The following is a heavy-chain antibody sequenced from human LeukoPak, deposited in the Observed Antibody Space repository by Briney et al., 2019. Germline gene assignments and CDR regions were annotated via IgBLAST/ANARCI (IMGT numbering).Heavy chain of an antibody. CDR1: GFTFDDYA. J-gene: IGHJ4*02. CDR2: ISWNSGSI. CDR3: AKDIWQQLVTTSFDY. V-gene: IGHV3-9*01. Sequence: GRSLRLSCAASGFTFDDYAMHWVRQAPGKGLEWASGISWNSGSIGYADSVKGRFIISRDNAKNSLYLQMNSLRAEDTALYYCAKDIWQQLVTTSFDYWGQGTLVTVSS. D-gene: IGHD6-13*01.